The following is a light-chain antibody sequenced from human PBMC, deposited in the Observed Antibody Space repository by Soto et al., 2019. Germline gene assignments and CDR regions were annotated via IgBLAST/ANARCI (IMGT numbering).Light chain of an antibody. CDR2: AAS. CDR1: QRISNF. Sequence: DIQMSQSPSFLPASAGDRVTVFCRASQRISNFLHWYQQKPGKAPKLLIYAASKLESGVPSRFGGSGSGTDFTLTISSLQPEDFATYFCQQSNSSPPTFGGGTKV. CDR3: QQSNSSPPT. J-gene: IGKJ4*01. V-gene: IGKV1-39*01.